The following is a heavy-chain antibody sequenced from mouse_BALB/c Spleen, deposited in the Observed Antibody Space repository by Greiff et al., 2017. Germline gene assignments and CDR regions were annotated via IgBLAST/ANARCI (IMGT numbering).Heavy chain of an antibody. J-gene: IGHJ4*01. D-gene: IGHD1-1*01. CDR2: ISDGGSYT. CDR3: AKDLRAMDY. CDR1: GFTFTDYC. V-gene: IGHV5-4*02. Sequence: EVLLVESGGGLVKPGGSLKLSCAASGFTFTDYCMYWVRQTPEKRLEWVATISDGGSYTYYPDSVKGRVTISRDTAKNNLYLQMSRLTSEDTAMYECAKDLRAMDYWGQGTSVTVSS.